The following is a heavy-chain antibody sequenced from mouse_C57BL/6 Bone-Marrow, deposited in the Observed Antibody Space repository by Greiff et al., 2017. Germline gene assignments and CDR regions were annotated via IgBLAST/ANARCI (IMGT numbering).Heavy chain of an antibody. CDR1: GYTFTSYG. J-gene: IGHJ2*01. CDR3: ARTYSFDY. CDR2: IYPRSGNT. V-gene: IGHV1-81*01. Sequence: QVQLQQSGAELARPGASVKLSCKASGYTFTSYGISWVKQRTGQGLEWIGEIYPRSGNTYYNEKFKGKATLTADKSSSTAYMELRSLTSEDSAVYFCARTYSFDYGGQGTTLTVSA.